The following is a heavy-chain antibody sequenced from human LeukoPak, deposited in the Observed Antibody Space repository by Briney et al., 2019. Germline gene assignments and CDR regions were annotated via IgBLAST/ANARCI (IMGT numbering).Heavy chain of an antibody. Sequence: GSLRLSCAASGFTFSTFAVNWVRQGPGKGLEWVAVISDSGGITYYADSLKGRFTISRDNSKNTLYLQMNSLRAEDTAVYYCAKDIVPNYGSTFDFWGQGTMVTVSS. V-gene: IGHV3-23*01. CDR3: AKDIVPNYGSTFDF. CDR1: GFTFSTFA. J-gene: IGHJ3*01. CDR2: ISDSGGIT. D-gene: IGHD1-7*01.